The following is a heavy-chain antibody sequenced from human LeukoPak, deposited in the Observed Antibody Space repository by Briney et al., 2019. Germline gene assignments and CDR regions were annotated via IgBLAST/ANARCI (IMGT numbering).Heavy chain of an antibody. Sequence: GGSLRLSCGASGFTFDDYWMSWVRQAPGKGLEWVSGISGSGGSTYYADSVKGRFTISRDNSKNTLYLQMNSLRAEDTAVYYCAKGPGLYYYYYMDVWGKGTTVTVSS. CDR1: GFTFDDYW. D-gene: IGHD3-16*01. J-gene: IGHJ6*03. V-gene: IGHV3-23*01. CDR2: ISGSGGST. CDR3: AKGPGLYYYYYMDV.